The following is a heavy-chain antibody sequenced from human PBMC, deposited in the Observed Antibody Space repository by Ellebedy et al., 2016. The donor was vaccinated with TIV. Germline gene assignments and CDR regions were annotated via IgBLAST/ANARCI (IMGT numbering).Heavy chain of an antibody. CDR1: GFTFSSYA. CDR2: ISGSGGST. J-gene: IGHJ4*02. CDR3: AKVLRYFDWSQVGDY. V-gene: IGHV3-23*01. Sequence: GESLKISCAASGFTFSSYAMAWVRQAPGKGLEWVSAISGSGGSTYFADSVKGRFTISRDTSKNTLYLQMNSLRADDTAVYYCAKVLRYFDWSQVGDYWGQGTLVTVSS. D-gene: IGHD3-9*01.